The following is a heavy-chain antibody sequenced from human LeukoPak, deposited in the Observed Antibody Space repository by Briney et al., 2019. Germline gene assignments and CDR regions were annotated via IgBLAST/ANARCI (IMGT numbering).Heavy chain of an antibody. CDR2: IQYDGISK. CDR1: GLIFSNYG. D-gene: IGHD6-19*01. Sequence: GGSLRLSCAASGLIFSNYGMHWVRQAPGKGLEWVTFIQYDGISKYYADSVKGRFTISRDNSKNTLYLQMNSLRPEDTTVYYCVEEAGSVAGRFEHWGQGNLVTVSS. V-gene: IGHV3-30*02. J-gene: IGHJ4*02. CDR3: VEEAGSVAGRFEH.